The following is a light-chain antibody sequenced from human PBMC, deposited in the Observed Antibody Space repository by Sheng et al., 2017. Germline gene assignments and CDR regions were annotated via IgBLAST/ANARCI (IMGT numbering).Light chain of an antibody. V-gene: IGKV1-17*03. CDR1: QDISNH. CDR2: RAS. Sequence: DIQMTQSPSAVSASVGDRLTITCRASQDISNHLVWFQQKPGKVPRRLIYRASSLQSGVPSRFSGSGSGTEFTLTISSLQPEDFATYYCSQHNSDPRTFGQGTKVEIK. J-gene: IGKJ1*01. CDR3: SQHNSDPRT.